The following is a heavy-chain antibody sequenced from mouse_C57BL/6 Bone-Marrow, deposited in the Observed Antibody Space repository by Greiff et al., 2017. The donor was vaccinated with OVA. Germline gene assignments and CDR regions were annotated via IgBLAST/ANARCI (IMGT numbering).Heavy chain of an antibody. Sequence: DVQLQESGAELVRPGASVKLSCTASGFNIKDDYMHWVKQRPEQGLEWIGWIDPENGDTEYASKFQGKATITADTSSNTAYLQLSSLTSEDTAVYYGTSYGNFDYWGQGTTLTVSS. CDR3: TSYGNFDY. D-gene: IGHD2-1*01. CDR2: IDPENGDT. J-gene: IGHJ2*01. CDR1: GFNIKDDY. V-gene: IGHV14-4*01.